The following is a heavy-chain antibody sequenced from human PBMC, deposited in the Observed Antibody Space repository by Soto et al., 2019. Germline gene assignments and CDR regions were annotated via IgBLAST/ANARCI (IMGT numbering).Heavy chain of an antibody. CDR2: IIPIFGTA. J-gene: IGHJ3*02. D-gene: IGHD6-19*01. CDR3: ARDFSPAVAGTYAFDI. CDR1: RGTFSSYA. V-gene: IGHV1-69*12. Sequence: QVQLVQSGAEVKKPGSSVKVSCKASRGTFSSYAISWVRQAPGQGLEWMGGIIPIFGTANYAQKFQGRVTITADESTSTAYMELSSLRSEDTAVYYSARDFSPAVAGTYAFDIWGQGTMVTVSS.